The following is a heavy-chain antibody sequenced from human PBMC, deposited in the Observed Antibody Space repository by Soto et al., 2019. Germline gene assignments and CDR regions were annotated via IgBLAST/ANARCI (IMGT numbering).Heavy chain of an antibody. V-gene: IGHV1-46*01. CDR3: ARAGYCSGGTCFHGNCDY. CDR1: GYTFTTYY. D-gene: IGHD2-15*01. J-gene: IGHJ4*02. CDR2: INPNGGST. Sequence: QVQLVQSGAEVKRPGASVKVSCKASGYTFTTYYMHWVRQAPGQGLEWLGIINPNGGSTTYAQKFQARVTRTRDTSTSTVYLELSSLRSEDTAVYYCARAGYCSGGTCFHGNCDYWGQGTLVTVSA.